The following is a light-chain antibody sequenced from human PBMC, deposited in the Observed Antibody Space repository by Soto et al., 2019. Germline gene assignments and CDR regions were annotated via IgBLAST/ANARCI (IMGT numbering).Light chain of an antibody. CDR2: EGN. Sequence: QSALTQPASVSGSPGQSITISCTGSSSDVGSYNLFSWYQQHPGKAPKVLIYEGNKRPSGVSNRFSGSKSGNTASLTISGLQAEDEADYYCCSYAGSTTWVFGVGTKLTVL. J-gene: IGLJ3*02. V-gene: IGLV2-23*01. CDR3: CSYAGSTTWV. CDR1: SSDVGSYNL.